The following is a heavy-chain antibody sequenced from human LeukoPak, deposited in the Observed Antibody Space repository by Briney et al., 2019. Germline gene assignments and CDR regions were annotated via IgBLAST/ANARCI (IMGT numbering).Heavy chain of an antibody. CDR2: IIPILGIA. CDR3: ARSYYYDSSGYYGYFDY. CDR1: GGTVTSYA. D-gene: IGHD3-22*01. V-gene: IGHV1-69*04. J-gene: IGHJ4*02. Sequence: GSSGKVSCKASGGTVTSYAISWVRQAPGQGREWMGRIIPILGIANYAQEFQGRVTITTDKSTSTAYMELSSLRSEDTAVYYCARSYYYDSSGYYGYFDYWGQGTLVTVSS.